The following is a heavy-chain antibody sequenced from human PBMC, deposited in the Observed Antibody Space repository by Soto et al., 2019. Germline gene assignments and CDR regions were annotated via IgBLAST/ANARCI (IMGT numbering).Heavy chain of an antibody. Sequence: NPSETLSLTCAVYGGSFSGYYWSWIRQPPGKGLEWIGEINHSGSTNYNPSLKSRVTISVDMSKNQFSLKLNSVTVADTAVFYCARGGSTLGGMDVWGQGITVTVSS. J-gene: IGHJ6*02. CDR1: GGSFSGYY. CDR3: ARGGSTLGGMDV. V-gene: IGHV4-34*01. CDR2: INHSGST.